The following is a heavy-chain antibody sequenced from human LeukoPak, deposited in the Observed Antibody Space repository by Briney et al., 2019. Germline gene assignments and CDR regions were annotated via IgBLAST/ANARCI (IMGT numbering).Heavy chain of an antibody. Sequence: GRSLRLSCAASGFTFSSYAMHWVRQAPGKGLEWVAVISYDGSNKYYADSVKGRFTISRDNSKNTLYLQMNSLRAEDTAVYYCAKDREETVTTFDYWGQGTLVTVSS. CDR2: ISYDGSNK. J-gene: IGHJ4*02. CDR3: AKDREETVTTFDY. V-gene: IGHV3-30-3*01. CDR1: GFTFSSYA. D-gene: IGHD4-17*01.